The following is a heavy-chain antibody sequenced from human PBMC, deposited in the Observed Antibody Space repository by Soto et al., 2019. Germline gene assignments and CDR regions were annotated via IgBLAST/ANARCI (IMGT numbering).Heavy chain of an antibody. J-gene: IGHJ5*02. Sequence: GGSLRLSCAASGFTFSSYGMHWVRQAPGKGLEWVAVISYDGSNKYYADYVKGRFTISRDNSKNTLYLQMNSLRAEDTAVYYCAKDPTLDSSGWYANWFDPWGQGTLVTVSS. D-gene: IGHD6-19*01. V-gene: IGHV3-30*18. CDR1: GFTFSSYG. CDR3: AKDPTLDSSGWYANWFDP. CDR2: ISYDGSNK.